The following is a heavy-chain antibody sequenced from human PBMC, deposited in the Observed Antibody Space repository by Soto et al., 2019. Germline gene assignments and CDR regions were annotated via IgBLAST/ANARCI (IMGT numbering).Heavy chain of an antibody. CDR2: ISAYNGNT. CDR3: ARDQTQTAMGVSGWYDWFDP. V-gene: IGHV1-18*01. CDR1: GGTFSSYA. J-gene: IGHJ5*02. Sequence: GASVKLSSQASGGTFSSYAISWVRQAPGQGLEWMGWISAYNGNTNYAQKLQGRVTMTTDTSTSTAYMELRSLRSDDTAVYYCARDQTQTAMGVSGWYDWFDPWGQGTLVTVSS. D-gene: IGHD6-19*01.